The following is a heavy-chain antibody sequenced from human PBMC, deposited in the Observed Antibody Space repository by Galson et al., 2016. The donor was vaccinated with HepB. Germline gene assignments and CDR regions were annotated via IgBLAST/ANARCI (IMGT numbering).Heavy chain of an antibody. CDR2: IKRDGSEK. V-gene: IGHV3-7*01. Sequence: SLRLSCAASGFTFSNYWMSWVRQPPGKGLEWVGNIKRDGSEKYYVDSVKGRFTISRDNAKNSLYLQMNSLRAEDTVVYYCARDGSGWLFDSWGQGTLVTVSS. J-gene: IGHJ4*02. CDR3: ARDGSGWLFDS. CDR1: GFTFSNYW. D-gene: IGHD6-19*01.